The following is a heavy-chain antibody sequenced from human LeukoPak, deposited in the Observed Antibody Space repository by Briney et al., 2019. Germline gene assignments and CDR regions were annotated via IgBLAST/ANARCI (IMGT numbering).Heavy chain of an antibody. J-gene: IGHJ4*02. Sequence: PGGSLRLSCAASGFTFDDYAMHWVRQAPGKGLEWVSGISWNSGSIGYADSVKGRFTISRDNAKNSLYLQMNSLRVEDTALYYCAKDGDGYNPPYFDYWGQGTLVTVSS. D-gene: IGHD5-24*01. CDR3: AKDGDGYNPPYFDY. CDR2: ISWNSGSI. CDR1: GFTFDDYA. V-gene: IGHV3-9*01.